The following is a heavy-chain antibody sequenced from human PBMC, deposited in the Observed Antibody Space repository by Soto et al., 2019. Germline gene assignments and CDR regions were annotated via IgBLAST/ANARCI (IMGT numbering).Heavy chain of an antibody. CDR3: ARDKITGVFDY. CDR2: INHSVST. J-gene: IGHJ4*02. V-gene: IGHV4-34*01. CDR1: GGSFSGYY. D-gene: IGHD7-27*01. Sequence: QVQLQQWGAGLLKPSETLSLTCAVYGGSFSGYYWTWIRQPPGTGLEWSGEINHSVSTNYNPALKSRVSLSVDTSQSQFSLKLTSVTAADPAVYFCARDKITGVFDYWGQGTLVTVSS.